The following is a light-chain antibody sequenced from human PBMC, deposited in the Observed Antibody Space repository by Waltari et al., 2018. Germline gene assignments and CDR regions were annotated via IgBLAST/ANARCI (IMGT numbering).Light chain of an antibody. J-gene: IGKJ1*01. CDR3: QHYVRLPAT. CDR1: QSVGRS. V-gene: IGKV3-20*01. CDR2: DAS. Sequence: EIALTQSPGTLSLSPGDRATLACRASQSVGRSLAWYQQKPGQAPRLLIYDASRRATGIPDRFSGSGSETDFSLTISTLEPEDFAVYYCQHYVRLPATFGQGTKVEI.